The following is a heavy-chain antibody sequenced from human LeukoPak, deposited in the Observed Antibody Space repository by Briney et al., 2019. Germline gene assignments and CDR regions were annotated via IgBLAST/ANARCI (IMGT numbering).Heavy chain of an antibody. CDR1: GYTFTSYD. D-gene: IGHD1-26*01. Sequence: ASVKVSCKASGYTFTSYDINWVRQAPGQGLEWMGWMIPNSGSTHYTQKFQGRITLTRDTSIGAAYMELSSLRSDDTAVYYCAREGSRRGRELDYWGQGTLVTVSS. CDR3: AREGSRRGRELDY. V-gene: IGHV1-8*01. J-gene: IGHJ4*02. CDR2: MIPNSGST.